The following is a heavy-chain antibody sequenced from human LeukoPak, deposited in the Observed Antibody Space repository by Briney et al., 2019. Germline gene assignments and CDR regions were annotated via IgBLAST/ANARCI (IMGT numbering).Heavy chain of an antibody. CDR1: GYTFTGYY. D-gene: IGHD3-10*01. Sequence: SVKVSCKASGYTFTGYYMHWVRQAPGQGLEWMGWINPNSGGTNYAQKFQGRATMTRDTSISTAYMELSRLRSDDTAVYYCARDSGERGSGSYLIAYWGQGTLVTVSS. CDR2: INPNSGGT. CDR3: ARDSGERGSGSYLIAY. J-gene: IGHJ4*02. V-gene: IGHV1-2*02.